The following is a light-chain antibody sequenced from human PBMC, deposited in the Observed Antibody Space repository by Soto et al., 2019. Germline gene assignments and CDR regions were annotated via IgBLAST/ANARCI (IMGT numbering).Light chain of an antibody. Sequence: DIQMTQSPSSVSASVGDRVTITCRASQGISTWLGWYQQKPGKAPKLLISTASSLQSGVPSRFSGSGSGTDFTLTINSLQPEDFATYCCQQANTFPLTFGGGTMVEIK. CDR3: QQANTFPLT. V-gene: IGKV1-12*01. CDR2: TAS. CDR1: QGISTW. J-gene: IGKJ4*01.